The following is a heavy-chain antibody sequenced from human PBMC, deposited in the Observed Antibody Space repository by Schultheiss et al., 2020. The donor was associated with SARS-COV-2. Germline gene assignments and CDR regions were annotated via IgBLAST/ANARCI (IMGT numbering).Heavy chain of an antibody. Sequence: SETLSLTCTVSGGSISSYYWGWIRQPPGKGLEWIGSIYYSGSTYYNPSLKSRVTMSVDTSKNQFSLKLSSVTAADTAVYYCARRLSGYDFNYYYYMDVWGKGTTVTVSS. CDR3: ARRLSGYDFNYYYYMDV. V-gene: IGHV4-39*07. CDR2: IYYSGST. D-gene: IGHD5-12*01. CDR1: GGSISSYY. J-gene: IGHJ6*03.